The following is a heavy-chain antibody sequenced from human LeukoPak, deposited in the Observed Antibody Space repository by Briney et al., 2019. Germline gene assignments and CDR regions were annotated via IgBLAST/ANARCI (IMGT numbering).Heavy chain of an antibody. CDR2: IKQDGSEK. D-gene: IGHD3-22*01. J-gene: IGHJ4*02. V-gene: IGHV3-7*01. CDR3: ARSWSSGYWFPATASFDY. CDR1: GFTFSNAW. Sequence: PGGSLRLSCAASGFTFSNAWMSWVRQAPGKGLEWVANIKQDGSEKYYVDSVKGRFTISRDNAKNSLYLQMNSLRAEDTAVYYCARSWSSGYWFPATASFDYWGQGTLVTVSS.